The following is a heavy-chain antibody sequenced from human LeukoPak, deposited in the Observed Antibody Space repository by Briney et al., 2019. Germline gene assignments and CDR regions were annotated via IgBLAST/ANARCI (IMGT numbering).Heavy chain of an antibody. CDR1: GFTVSSNY. J-gene: IGHJ6*02. D-gene: IGHD2-2*01. CDR2: IYSGGST. CDR3: ARGLDAVYRYGMDV. Sequence: GGSLRLSCAASGFTVSSNYMSWVRQAPGKGLEWVSVIYSGGSTYYADSVKGRFTISRDNSKNTLYLQMNSLRAEDTAVYYCARGLDAVYRYGMDVWGQGTTVTVSS. V-gene: IGHV3-53*01.